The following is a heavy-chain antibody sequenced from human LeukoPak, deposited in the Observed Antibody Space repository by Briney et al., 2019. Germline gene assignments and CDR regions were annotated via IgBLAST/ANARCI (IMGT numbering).Heavy chain of an antibody. Sequence: GGSLRLSCAASGFTFSSYAMSWVRQPPGKGLEWVSAISCSGCSTYYADPVKGRFTISRDNSKNTLYLQMNSLRAEDTAVYYCARPYCSGGSCYSQVALWGQGTLVTVSS. CDR2: ISCSGCST. CDR1: GFTFSSYA. J-gene: IGHJ4*02. V-gene: IGHV3-23*01. D-gene: IGHD2-15*01. CDR3: ARPYCSGGSCYSQVAL.